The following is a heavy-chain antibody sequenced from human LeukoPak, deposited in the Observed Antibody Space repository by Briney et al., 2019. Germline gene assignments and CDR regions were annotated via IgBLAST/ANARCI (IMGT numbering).Heavy chain of an antibody. Sequence: ASVKVSCKASGGTFSSYAISWVRQAPGQGLEWMGGIFPIFGTANYAQKFQGRVTITTDESTSTAYMELSSLRSEDTAVYYCARSIEPATIFGVVEDAFDIWGQGTMVTVSS. CDR1: GGTFSSYA. CDR2: IFPIFGTA. V-gene: IGHV1-69*05. J-gene: IGHJ3*02. D-gene: IGHD3-3*01. CDR3: ARSIEPATIFGVVEDAFDI.